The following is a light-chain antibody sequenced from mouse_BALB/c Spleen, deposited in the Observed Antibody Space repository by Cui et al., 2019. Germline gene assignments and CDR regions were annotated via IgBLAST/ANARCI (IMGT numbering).Light chain of an antibody. CDR1: HDIDDD. V-gene: IGKV17-121*01. CDR2: EGN. Sequence: ETTVTQSPASLSMDIGEKVTIRGITSHDIDDDINWYQQKPGEPPKLLISEGNTLRPGVPSRFSSSGYGTDFVFTIENMLSEDVADYYCLQSDNLPFTFGSGTKLEIK. CDR3: LQSDNLPFT. J-gene: IGKJ4*01.